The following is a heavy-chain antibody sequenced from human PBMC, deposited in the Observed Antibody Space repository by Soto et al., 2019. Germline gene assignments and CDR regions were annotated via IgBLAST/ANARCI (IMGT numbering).Heavy chain of an antibody. J-gene: IGHJ4*02. CDR3: ARDMPRTVVPYFDF. CDR2: IIPISGAA. CDR1: GGTFSNYV. Sequence: QVQLVQSGAEVKKPGSSVKVSCKASGGTFSNYVVNWVRQSPGQGLEWMGRIIPISGAANYAQKFQGRVTSTADKSTSTSYMELSSLRSEDTAVYYCARDMPRTVVPYFDFWGKGTLVTVSS. V-gene: IGHV1-69*06. D-gene: IGHD2-2*01.